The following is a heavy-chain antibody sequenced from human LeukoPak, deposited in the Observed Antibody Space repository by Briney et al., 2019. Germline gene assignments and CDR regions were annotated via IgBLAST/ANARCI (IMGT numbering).Heavy chain of an antibody. D-gene: IGHD2-2*01. CDR1: GGSFSAYH. J-gene: IGHJ4*02. Sequence: SETLSLTCAVSGGSFSAYHWSWIRQPPGKGLEWIGEINHSGSTNYNPSLKSRVTISVDTSKNQFSLKLSSVTAADTAVYYCARGVVPAGYWGQGTLVTVSS. CDR3: ARGVVPAGY. V-gene: IGHV4-34*01. CDR2: INHSGST.